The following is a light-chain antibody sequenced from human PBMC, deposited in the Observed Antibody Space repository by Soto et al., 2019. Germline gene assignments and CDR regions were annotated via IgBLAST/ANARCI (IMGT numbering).Light chain of an antibody. J-gene: IGKJ5*01. V-gene: IGKV3-20*01. CDR1: QSVSSSY. CDR2: GAS. CDR3: QQYGSSPLT. Sequence: GALCWAAWERAILSASASQSVSSSYLAWYQQKPGQAPRLLIYGASSRATGITDRFSGSGFGTDVTLTISRLEPEDLAVYFSQQYGSSPLTVGPGTRLDIK.